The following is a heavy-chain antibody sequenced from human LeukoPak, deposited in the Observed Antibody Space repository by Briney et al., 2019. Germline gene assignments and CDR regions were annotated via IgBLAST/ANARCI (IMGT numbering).Heavy chain of an antibody. Sequence: GGSLRLSCAASGFTFSSYGMHWVRQAPGKGLEWVAFIRYDGSNKYYADSVKGRFTISRDNAKNSLYLQMNSLRAEDTAVYYCAREYSGWYYFDCWGQGTLVTVSS. D-gene: IGHD6-19*01. CDR3: AREYSGWYYFDC. J-gene: IGHJ4*02. CDR1: GFTFSSYG. V-gene: IGHV3-30*02. CDR2: IRYDGSNK.